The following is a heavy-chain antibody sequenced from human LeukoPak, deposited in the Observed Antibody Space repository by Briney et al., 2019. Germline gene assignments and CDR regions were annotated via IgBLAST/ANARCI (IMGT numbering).Heavy chain of an antibody. D-gene: IGHD2/OR15-2a*01. CDR2: INQDGSEK. V-gene: IGHV3-7*05. Sequence: GGSLRLSCAASGFTFSSSWMTWVRQAPGKGLEWLANINQDGSEKYYVDSVKGRFTISRDNAKNSLYLQMNSLRAEDTAVYYCTTFYTRLTDYWGQGTLVTVSS. J-gene: IGHJ4*02. CDR1: GFTFSSSW. CDR3: TTFYTRLTDY.